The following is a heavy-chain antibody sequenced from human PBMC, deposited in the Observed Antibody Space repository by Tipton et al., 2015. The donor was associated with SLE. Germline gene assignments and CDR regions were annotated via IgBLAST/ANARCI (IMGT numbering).Heavy chain of an antibody. V-gene: IGHV4-4*02. CDR3: ARRAYYYAMDV. Sequence: TLSLTCAVSGDSISNGDWWSWVRQPPGKGLEYIGEIYHRGNTNDNPSLKSRVTIPVDKSTNHFFLKLTSVTAADTAVYYCARRAYYYAMDVWGQGTTVTVSS. CDR1: GDSISNGDW. J-gene: IGHJ6*02. CDR2: IYHRGNT.